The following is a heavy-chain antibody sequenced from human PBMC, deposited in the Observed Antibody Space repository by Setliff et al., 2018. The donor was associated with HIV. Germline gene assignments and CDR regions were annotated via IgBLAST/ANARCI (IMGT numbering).Heavy chain of an antibody. J-gene: IGHJ3*02. CDR1: GYIFISYG. V-gene: IGHV1-18*01. D-gene: IGHD3-10*01. CDR2: ISAYNGNT. Sequence: ASVKVSCKASGYIFISYGFSWVRQAPGQGLEWMGWISAYNGNTNYAQKLQGRVTMTTDTSTSTAYMELRNLRSDDTAVYYCARAPKRVYYYGSGTYLHESFDIWGQGTMVTVSS. CDR3: ARAPKRVYYYGSGTYLHESFDI.